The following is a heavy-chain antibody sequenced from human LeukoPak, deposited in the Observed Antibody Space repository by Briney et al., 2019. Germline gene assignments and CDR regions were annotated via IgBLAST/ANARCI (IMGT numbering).Heavy chain of an antibody. Sequence: PSETLSLTCTVSGGSISSYYWSWIRQPAGKGLERIGRIYTSGSTNYNPSLKSRVTMSVDTSKNQFSLKLSSVTAADTAVYYCARDRGQQWLWWFDPWGQGTLATVSS. CDR1: GGSISSYY. D-gene: IGHD6-19*01. CDR3: ARDRGQQWLWWFDP. CDR2: IYTSGST. V-gene: IGHV4-4*07. J-gene: IGHJ5*02.